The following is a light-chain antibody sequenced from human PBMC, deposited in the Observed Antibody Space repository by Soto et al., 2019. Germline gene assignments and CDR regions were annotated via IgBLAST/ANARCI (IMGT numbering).Light chain of an antibody. J-gene: IGLJ1*01. CDR1: SSDIGDYKY. CDR3: SSYTNSNTLV. V-gene: IGLV2-14*01. Sequence: SALTQPASVSGSPGQSVTIFCTGTSSDIGDYKYVSWYQQHPGKAPKLIIYEVSDRPSGVSNRFSGSKSGNTASLTISGLQAEDEAEYYCSSYTNSNTLVFGTGTKVTVL. CDR2: EVS.